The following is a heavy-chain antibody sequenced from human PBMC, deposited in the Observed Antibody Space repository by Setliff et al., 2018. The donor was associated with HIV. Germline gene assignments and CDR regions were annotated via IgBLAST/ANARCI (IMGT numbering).Heavy chain of an antibody. D-gene: IGHD6-13*01. Sequence: SETLSLTCAVYGGSFSGHYWTWIRQPPGKGLEWIGEINHSGNTNYNPSLKSRVAMSIDTSKSQFSLKLLSVTAAGSALYYCARRSDSWYFPFDYWGLGTMVTVSS. CDR1: GGSFSGHY. CDR3: ARRSDSWYFPFDY. CDR2: INHSGNT. V-gene: IGHV4-34*01. J-gene: IGHJ4*02.